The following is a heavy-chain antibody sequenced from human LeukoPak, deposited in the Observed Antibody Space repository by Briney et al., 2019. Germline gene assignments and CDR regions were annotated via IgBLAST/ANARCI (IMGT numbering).Heavy chain of an antibody. D-gene: IGHD2-2*01. Sequence: GGSLRLSCAASGFTFSSYAMSWVRQAPGKGLEWVSAINGSGGSTYYADSVKGRFTISRDNSKNTLYLQMNSPRAEDTAVYYCAKAHSGYCSSTSCLHWFDPWGQGTLVTVSS. J-gene: IGHJ5*02. CDR3: AKAHSGYCSSTSCLHWFDP. V-gene: IGHV3-23*01. CDR1: GFTFSSYA. CDR2: INGSGGST.